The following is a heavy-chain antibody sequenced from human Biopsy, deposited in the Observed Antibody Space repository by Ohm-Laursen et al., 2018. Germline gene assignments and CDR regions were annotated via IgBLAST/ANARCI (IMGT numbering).Heavy chain of an antibody. V-gene: IGHV1-69*06. D-gene: IGHD3-3*01. J-gene: IGHJ5*02. CDR1: GATFSNYA. Sequence: ASVKVSCKASGATFSNYAINWLRQAPGQGLEWMGGINPMFGTAKYAQRFQGRVTITADKSTSTANMELSSLRSDDTAVYYCARSFGVVINFEHNWFDPWGQGTLVTVST. CDR2: INPMFGTA. CDR3: ARSFGVVINFEHNWFDP.